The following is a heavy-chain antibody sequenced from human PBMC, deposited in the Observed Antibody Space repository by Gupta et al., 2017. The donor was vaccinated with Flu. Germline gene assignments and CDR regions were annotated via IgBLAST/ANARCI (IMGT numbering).Heavy chain of an antibody. CDR3: AKDLGRGGVGATPEY. V-gene: IGHV3-23*01. Sequence: EVQLLESGGGLVQPGGSLRLSCAASGFTFSNYAMTWVRQAPGKGLEWVSAISSGAGRTFYADSVKGRFAISRDDSKNTLYLQMNNVRAEDTAVYHCAKDLGRGGVGATPEYWGQGTLVTVSS. CDR2: ISSGAGRT. CDR1: GFTFSNYA. D-gene: IGHD1-26*01. J-gene: IGHJ4*02.